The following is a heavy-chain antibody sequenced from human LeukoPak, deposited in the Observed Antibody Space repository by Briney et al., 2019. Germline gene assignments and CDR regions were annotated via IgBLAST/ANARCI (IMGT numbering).Heavy chain of an antibody. D-gene: IGHD2-8*02. Sequence: SETLSLTCTVSGGSISSYYWSWIRQPAGKGLEWIGRIYTSASTNYNPFLKSRVTLSVDASKNQFSLKLTSVTAADTAVYYCARGRYCTATTCSGGDAFDIWGQGTVVTVSS. CDR2: IYTSAST. CDR3: ARGRYCTATTCSGGDAFDI. J-gene: IGHJ3*02. CDR1: GGSISSYY. V-gene: IGHV4-4*07.